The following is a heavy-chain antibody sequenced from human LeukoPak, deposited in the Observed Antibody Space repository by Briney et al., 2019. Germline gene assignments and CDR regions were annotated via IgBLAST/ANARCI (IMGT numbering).Heavy chain of an antibody. Sequence: SETLSLTCAAYGGSFSGYYWSWIRQPPGKGLEWIGHIYYSGATKYNPSLKSRITISVDTSKNQFSLMLSSVTAADTAVYYCARFGITVVRGGKYYFDYWGQGTLVTVSS. V-gene: IGHV4-59*08. CDR1: GGSFSGYY. J-gene: IGHJ4*02. CDR3: ARFGITVVRGGKYYFDY. CDR2: IYYSGAT. D-gene: IGHD3-10*01.